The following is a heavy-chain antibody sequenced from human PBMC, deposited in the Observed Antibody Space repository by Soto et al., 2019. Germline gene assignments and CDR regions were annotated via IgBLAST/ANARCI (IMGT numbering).Heavy chain of an antibody. CDR2: ISSSSSYI. CDR1: GFTFSSYS. Sequence: PGGSLRLSCAASGFTFSSYSMNWVRQAPGKGLEWVSSISSSSSYIYYADSVKGRFTISRDNAKNSLYLQMNSLRAEDTAVYYCARDVPYPIAVAVNHFDYWGQGTLVTVSS. D-gene: IGHD6-19*01. V-gene: IGHV3-21*01. CDR3: ARDVPYPIAVAVNHFDY. J-gene: IGHJ4*02.